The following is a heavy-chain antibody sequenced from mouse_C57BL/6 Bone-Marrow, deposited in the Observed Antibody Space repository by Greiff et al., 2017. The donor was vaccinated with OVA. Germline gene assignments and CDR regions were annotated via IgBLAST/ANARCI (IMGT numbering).Heavy chain of an antibody. V-gene: IGHV1-82*01. CDR1: GYAFSSSW. J-gene: IGHJ2*01. CDR2: IYPGDGDT. Sequence: QVQLQQSGPELVKPGASVKISCKASGYAFSSSWMNWVKQRPGQGLEWIGRIYPGDGDTNYNGKFKGKATLTADKSSSTAYMQLSSLTSEDSAVYFCARGGYYGNYEDYWGQGTTLTVSS. D-gene: IGHD2-1*01. CDR3: ARGGYYGNYEDY.